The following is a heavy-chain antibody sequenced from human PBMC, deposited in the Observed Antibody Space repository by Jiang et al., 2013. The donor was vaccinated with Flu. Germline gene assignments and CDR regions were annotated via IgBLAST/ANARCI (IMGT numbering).Heavy chain of an antibody. Sequence: LLKPSETLSLTCAVYGGSFGASLSGYYWSWIRQSPGKGLEWIGEMNHLGSTNYNPSLKSRVTIPLDRSKNQFSLRLTSVTAADTAMYFCARNEIKRFLVVLTSVLTLDPWGQGTLVTVSS. D-gene: IGHD2-21*02. CDR1: GGSFGASLSGYY. V-gene: IGHV4-34*01. CDR2: MNHLGST. CDR3: ARNEIKRFLVVLTSVLTLDP. J-gene: IGHJ5*02.